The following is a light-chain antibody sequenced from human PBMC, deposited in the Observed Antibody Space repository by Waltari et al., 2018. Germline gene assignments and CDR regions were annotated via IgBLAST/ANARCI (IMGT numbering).Light chain of an antibody. J-gene: IGLJ2*01. CDR1: NIGSKS. V-gene: IGLV3-21*02. CDR2: DDG. Sequence: SYVLTQAPSVSVAPGQAARITCGGNNIGSKSGHWYQQKPGQAPELVVYDDGDRHSGFPERCSGSNAGNTATLTISRVEAGDEADYYCQVWDSSSEYVVFGGGTKLTVL. CDR3: QVWDSSSEYVV.